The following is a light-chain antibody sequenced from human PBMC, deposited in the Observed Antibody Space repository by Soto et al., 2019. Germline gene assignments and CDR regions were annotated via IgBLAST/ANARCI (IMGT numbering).Light chain of an antibody. CDR1: QPLSSD. Sequence: EIVLTQSPGTLSLSPGERATLSCRASQPLSSDLAWYHQKPGQAPRLLIYGASTRATGIPARFSGSGSGTEFTLTINSLQSEDFAVYYCQQYNNWPRTFGQGTKVDIK. CDR3: QQYNNWPRT. V-gene: IGKV3-15*01. CDR2: GAS. J-gene: IGKJ1*01.